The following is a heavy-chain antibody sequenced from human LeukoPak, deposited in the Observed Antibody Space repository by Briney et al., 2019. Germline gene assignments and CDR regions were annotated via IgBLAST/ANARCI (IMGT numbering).Heavy chain of an antibody. J-gene: IGHJ5*02. Sequence: ASVKVSCKESGYTFTSYYIHWVRQAPGQGLDWMGLINPSGDSTTYAQKFQGRVTMTRDMSTSTVYMELSSLRSDDTAVYYCARGHSHWFDPWGQGTLVTVSS. D-gene: IGHD1-26*01. CDR1: GYTFTSYY. V-gene: IGHV1-46*01. CDR2: INPSGDST. CDR3: ARGHSHWFDP.